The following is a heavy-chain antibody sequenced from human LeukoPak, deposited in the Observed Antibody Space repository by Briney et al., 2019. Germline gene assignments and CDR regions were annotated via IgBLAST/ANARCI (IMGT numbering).Heavy chain of an antibody. J-gene: IGHJ4*02. CDR2: IFYSGSA. CDR1: GGSISSGDYY. Sequence: SQTLSLTCTVSGGSISSGDYYWNWIRQHPEKSLEWIGYIFYSGSAYYNPSLKSRVTISVDTSKNQFSLKLSSVTAADTAVYCCARGSTLIRGFDYWGQGTLVTVSS. CDR3: ARGSTLIRGFDY. V-gene: IGHV4-31*03. D-gene: IGHD3-10*01.